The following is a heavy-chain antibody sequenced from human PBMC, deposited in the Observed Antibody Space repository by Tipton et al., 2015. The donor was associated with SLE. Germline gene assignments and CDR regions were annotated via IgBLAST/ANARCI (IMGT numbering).Heavy chain of an antibody. CDR3: AKKMVRGLIMPSPFDY. Sequence: SLRLSCAASGFTFNNYAMSWVRQAPGKGLEWVSSFSGSGGSRYYADSVKGRFTISRDNSKNTLFLQMNSLRAEDTAVYYCAKKMVRGLIMPSPFDYWGQGTLVTVSS. CDR1: GFTFNNYA. CDR2: FSGSGGSR. V-gene: IGHV3-23*01. D-gene: IGHD3-10*01. J-gene: IGHJ4*02.